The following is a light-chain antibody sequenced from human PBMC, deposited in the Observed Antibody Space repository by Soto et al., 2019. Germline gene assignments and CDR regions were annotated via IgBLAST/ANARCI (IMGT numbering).Light chain of an antibody. CDR1: QSVNIN. CDR2: GAS. J-gene: IGKJ4*01. V-gene: IGKV3D-15*01. CDR3: QQYKDWPPLT. Sequence: EIAMTQSPVTLSASPGERVTLSCRASQSVNINLAWYQQRPGQAPRVLIYGASNKASGIPDRFSGRGSGTDFTLTISSLEHDDFALYYCQQYKDWPPLTFGGGTRVEIK.